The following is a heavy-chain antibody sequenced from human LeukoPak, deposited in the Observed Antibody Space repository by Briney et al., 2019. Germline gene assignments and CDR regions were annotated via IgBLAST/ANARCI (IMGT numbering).Heavy chain of an antibody. CDR2: IYYSGST. Sequence: SETLSLTCTVSGGSISSYYWSWIRQPPGKGLEWIGYIYYSGSTNYNPSLKSRVTISVDTSKNQFSLKLSSVTAADTAVYYCASTDLNYGMDVWGQGTTVTVSS. V-gene: IGHV4-59*08. J-gene: IGHJ6*02. CDR1: GGSISSYY. CDR3: ASTDLNYGMDV.